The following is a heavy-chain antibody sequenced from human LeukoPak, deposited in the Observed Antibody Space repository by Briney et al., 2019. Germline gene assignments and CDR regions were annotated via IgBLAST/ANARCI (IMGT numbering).Heavy chain of an antibody. Sequence: ASVTVSCKVSGYTLTELSMHWVRQAPGKGLEGMGGFDPEDGETIYAQKFQGRVTMTEDTSTDTAYMELSSLRSEDTAVYYCATELPTVVAPGQYNTNWYFDLWGRGTLVTVSS. CDR1: GYTLTELS. CDR3: ATELPTVVAPGQYNTNWYFDL. CDR2: FDPEDGET. J-gene: IGHJ2*01. V-gene: IGHV1-24*01. D-gene: IGHD4-23*01.